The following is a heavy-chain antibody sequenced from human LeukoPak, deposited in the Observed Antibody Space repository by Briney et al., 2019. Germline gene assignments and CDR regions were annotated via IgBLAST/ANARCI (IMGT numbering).Heavy chain of an antibody. Sequence: GGSLRLSCAASGFTFSTYAMSWVRQAPGKGLEWVSAITGGRGNTYYADSVKGRFTISRDNSKNTLYLQMNSLKAEDTAVYYCAKIEYCSSTSCYAPFDYWGQGTLVTVSS. CDR3: AKIEYCSSTSCYAPFDY. CDR2: ITGGRGNT. CDR1: GFTFSTYA. J-gene: IGHJ4*02. D-gene: IGHD2-2*01. V-gene: IGHV3-23*01.